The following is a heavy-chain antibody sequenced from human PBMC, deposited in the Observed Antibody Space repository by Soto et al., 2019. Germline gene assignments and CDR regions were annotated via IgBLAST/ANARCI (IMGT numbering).Heavy chain of an antibody. CDR2: IRNKANNFAT. Sequence: PGGSLRLSCAASGFTFSGSPLHWVRQASGKGLEWVGRIRNKANNFATAYAASVKGRFTISRDDSKNTAYLQMNSLKTEDTAVYYCAKPWVPSITDRPPRFDYWGRGTLVTVSS. J-gene: IGHJ4*02. CDR3: AKPWVPSITDRPPRFDY. D-gene: IGHD6-6*01. V-gene: IGHV3-73*01. CDR1: GFTFSGSP.